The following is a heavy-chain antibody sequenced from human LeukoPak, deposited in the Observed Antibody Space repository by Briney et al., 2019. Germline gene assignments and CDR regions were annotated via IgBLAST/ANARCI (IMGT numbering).Heavy chain of an antibody. D-gene: IGHD2-15*01. CDR3: ATWLPLYAMDV. CDR2: IGSSGYDK. V-gene: IGHV3-23*01. J-gene: IGHJ6*02. CDR1: GSSFSTYA. Sequence: PGGSLRLSCVGSGSSFSTYAISWVRQAPGKGPEWVSVIGSSGYDKHHADSVEGRFAISRDNSKNTVYLEMNGLRVEDAAVYYCATWLPLYAMDVWGQGTTVAVSS.